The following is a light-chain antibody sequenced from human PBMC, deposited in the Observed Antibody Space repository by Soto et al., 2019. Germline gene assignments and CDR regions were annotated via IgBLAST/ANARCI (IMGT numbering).Light chain of an antibody. CDR2: LTS. Sequence: EIVLTQSPATLSSFPGDRVTLSCRASQAVNTRLAWYQHKPGQAPRLLIYLTSNRAAGIPARFSGSGSETDFTLTISRLEPEDFAVYYCQQYGSSPRVTFGQGTRLEIK. CDR3: QQYGSSPRVT. V-gene: IGKV3-20*01. J-gene: IGKJ5*01. CDR1: QAVNTR.